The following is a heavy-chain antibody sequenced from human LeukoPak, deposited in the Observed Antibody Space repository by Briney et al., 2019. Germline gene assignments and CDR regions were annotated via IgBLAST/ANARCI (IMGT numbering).Heavy chain of an antibody. V-gene: IGHV3-66*02. CDR2: IYSGGST. J-gene: IGHJ4*02. CDR1: GFFFSSYS. CDR3: ARDTTWSGYYDY. D-gene: IGHD3-3*01. Sequence: GGSLRLSCAASGFFFSSYSMSWVRQAPGKGLEWVSVIYSGGSTYYADSVKGRFTISRDNSKNTLYLQMNSLRAEDTAVYYCARDTTWSGYYDYWGQGTLVTVSS.